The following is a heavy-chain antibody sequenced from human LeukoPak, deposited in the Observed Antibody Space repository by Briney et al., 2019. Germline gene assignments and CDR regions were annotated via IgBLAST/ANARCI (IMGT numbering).Heavy chain of an antibody. D-gene: IGHD4-17*01. CDR3: ARGNYGDYGSSSSFDY. Sequence: PSETLSLTCTVSGGSISSSTYYWGWIRQPPGKGLEWIGSIYFSGSTYYNPSLKSRVTISVDRSKNQFSLKLSSVTAADTAVYYCARGNYGDYGSSSSFDYWGQGTLVTVSS. CDR2: IYFSGST. V-gene: IGHV4-39*07. J-gene: IGHJ4*02. CDR1: GGSISSSTYY.